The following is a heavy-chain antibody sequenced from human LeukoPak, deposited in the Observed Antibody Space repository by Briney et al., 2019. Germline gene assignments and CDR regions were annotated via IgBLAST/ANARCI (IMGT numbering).Heavy chain of an antibody. CDR3: ARDGYYYGSGSPISSWFDP. V-gene: IGHV1-2*02. Sequence: GASVKVSCKASGYTFTGYYMHWVRQAPGQGLEWMGWINPNSGGTNYAQKFQGRVTMTRDTSISTAYMELSRLRSDDTAVYHCARDGYYYGSGSPISSWFDPWGQGTLVTVSS. D-gene: IGHD3-10*01. CDR1: GYTFTGYY. CDR2: INPNSGGT. J-gene: IGHJ5*02.